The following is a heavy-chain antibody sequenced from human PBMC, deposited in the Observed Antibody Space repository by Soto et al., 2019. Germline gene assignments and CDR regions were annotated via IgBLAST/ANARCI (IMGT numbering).Heavy chain of an antibody. V-gene: IGHV3-48*03. CDR2: ISSSGSTI. J-gene: IGHJ4*02. D-gene: IGHD1-20*01. Sequence: GGSLRLSCAASGFTFSSYEMNWVRQAPGKGLEWVSYISSSGSTIYYADSVKGRFTISRDNAKNSLYLQMNSLRAEDTAVYYCATYNWNYDYWGQGTLVTVSS. CDR3: ATYNWNYDY. CDR1: GFTFSSYE.